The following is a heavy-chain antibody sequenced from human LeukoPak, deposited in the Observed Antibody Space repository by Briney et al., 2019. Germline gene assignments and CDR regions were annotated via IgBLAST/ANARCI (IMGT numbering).Heavy chain of an antibody. Sequence: PSQTLSLTCAISGDSFSSNSAAWNWLRQSPSRGLEWLGRTYYRSKWYNDYAVSVKSRITINPDTSKNQFSLQLNSVTPEDTAVYYCARVKLDDAFDIWGQGTMVTVSS. V-gene: IGHV6-1*01. J-gene: IGHJ3*02. CDR2: TYYRSKWYN. D-gene: IGHD3-3*01. CDR3: ARVKLDDAFDI. CDR1: GDSFSSNSAA.